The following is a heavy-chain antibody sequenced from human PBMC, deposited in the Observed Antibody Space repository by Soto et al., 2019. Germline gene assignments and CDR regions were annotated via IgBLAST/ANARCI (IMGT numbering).Heavy chain of an antibody. J-gene: IGHJ4*02. CDR2: INPRASHT. Sequence: ESLKISCKGSGYSFAGYWLNWGRQKPGKGLDCMARINPRASHTYYSPPSRGHVTFSVTKSIPTLFLQWSSLRPSDTAMYSCARQIYDSDTGPNFQYYFNSWGQRPTVTVSS. CDR1: GYSFAGYW. D-gene: IGHD3-22*01. V-gene: IGHV5-10-1*01. CDR3: ARQIYDSDTGPNFQYYFNS.